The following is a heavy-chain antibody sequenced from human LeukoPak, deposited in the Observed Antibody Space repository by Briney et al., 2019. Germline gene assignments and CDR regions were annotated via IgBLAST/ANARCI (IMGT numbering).Heavy chain of an antibody. Sequence: GGSLRLSCAVSGLTFNNYAMTWLRQAPGKGLEWVSTITTSDGNTYYADSVKGRFTVSRDNSKNTLFLQMNSLRAEDTAVYYCAKDGGLWVSAHWGDSWGRGTLVTVSS. J-gene: IGHJ4*02. D-gene: IGHD7-27*01. CDR2: ITTSDGNT. CDR3: AKDGGLWVSAHWGDS. CDR1: GLTFNNYA. V-gene: IGHV3-23*01.